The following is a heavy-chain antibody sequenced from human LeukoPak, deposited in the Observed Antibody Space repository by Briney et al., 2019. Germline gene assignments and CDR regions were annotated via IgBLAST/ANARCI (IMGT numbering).Heavy chain of an antibody. Sequence: GGSLRLSCAASGFTFSNYAVHWVRQAPGKGLGWGAGISYDGTNKYYADSVKVRFTISRDNSKNTMYLQSNSRRPEERSMYYWARAAMSYDSRGFGGAFDIWGQGTMVTVSS. CDR1: GFTFSNYA. V-gene: IGHV3-30-3*01. D-gene: IGHD3-22*01. CDR3: ARAAMSYDSRGFGGAFDI. CDR2: ISYDGTNK. J-gene: IGHJ3*02.